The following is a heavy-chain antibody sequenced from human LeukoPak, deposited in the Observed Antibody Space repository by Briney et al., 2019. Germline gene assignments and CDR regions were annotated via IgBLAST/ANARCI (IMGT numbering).Heavy chain of an antibody. Sequence: GGSLRLSCAASGFTFSTYAMSWVRQAPGQGLEWVSSISGDGGSTYYAESVKGRSTISRDNSKNTLYPQMNSLRAEDTAVYYCAKRPDCSTTNCFRFEYWGQGTLVTVSS. D-gene: IGHD2-2*01. CDR1: GFTFSTYA. CDR2: ISGDGGST. V-gene: IGHV3-23*01. J-gene: IGHJ4*02. CDR3: AKRPDCSTTNCFRFEY.